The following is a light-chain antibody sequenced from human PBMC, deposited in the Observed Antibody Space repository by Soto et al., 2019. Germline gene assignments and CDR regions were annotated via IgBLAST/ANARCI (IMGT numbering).Light chain of an antibody. CDR3: QQYGNSPIT. J-gene: IGKJ5*01. Sequence: EIVMTQSPATLSVSQGERPTLSCRASQSVNSNLAWYQQKPGQAPRLLIYDASTRATGIPARFSGSGSGTDFTLTISSLEPEDFAVYYCQQYGNSPITFGQGTRLEIK. CDR1: QSVNSN. CDR2: DAS. V-gene: IGKV3-15*01.